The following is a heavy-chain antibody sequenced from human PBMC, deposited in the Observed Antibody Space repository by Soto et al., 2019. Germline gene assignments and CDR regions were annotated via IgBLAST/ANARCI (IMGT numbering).Heavy chain of an antibody. CDR1: GFTFSSYA. D-gene: IGHD3-3*01. Sequence: PGGSLRLSCAASGFTFSSYAMSWVRQAPGKGLEWVSTISGNGGSTYFADSVKGRFTISRESSKNTLYLQMNSLRAEDTAVYYCAKANDFWSGARNYFDYWGQGALATVSS. J-gene: IGHJ4*02. V-gene: IGHV3-23*01. CDR2: ISGNGGST. CDR3: AKANDFWSGARNYFDY.